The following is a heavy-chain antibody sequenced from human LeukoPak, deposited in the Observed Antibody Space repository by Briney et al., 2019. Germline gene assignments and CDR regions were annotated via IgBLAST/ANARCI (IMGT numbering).Heavy chain of an antibody. CDR1: GGTFSSYA. Sequence: SVTVTFKGSGGTFSSYAFSWVRQPPGQGLEWVGVIIPIFGTANDAQKFQGRVTITADESTSTAYMELSNLRSEDTAVYYCARDPYYCSGGSCYVAEYFQHWGQGTLVTVSS. D-gene: IGHD2-15*01. CDR2: IIPIFGTA. J-gene: IGHJ1*01. V-gene: IGHV1-69*01. CDR3: ARDPYYCSGGSCYVAEYFQH.